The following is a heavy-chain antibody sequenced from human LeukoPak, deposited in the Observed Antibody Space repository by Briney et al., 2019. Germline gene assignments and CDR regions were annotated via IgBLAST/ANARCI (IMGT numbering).Heavy chain of an antibody. CDR3: ARGPPYGSRSDYFDY. CDR1: GFTFSSHW. V-gene: IGHV3-7*01. D-gene: IGHD3-10*01. CDR2: IKKDVGEK. Sequence: GGSLRLSCAASGFTFSSHWMTWIRQAPGKGLEWVASIKKDVGEKFYVDSVKGRFAISRDNAKNSLYLHMNSLRVEDTAVYYCARGPPYGSRSDYFDYWGQGTLVTVSS. J-gene: IGHJ4*02.